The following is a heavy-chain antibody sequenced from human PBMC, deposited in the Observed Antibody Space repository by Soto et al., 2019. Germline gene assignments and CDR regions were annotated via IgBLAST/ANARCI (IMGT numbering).Heavy chain of an antibody. J-gene: IGHJ4*02. Sequence: SETLSLTCTVSGGSISSYYWSWIRQPPGKGLEWIGYIYYSGSTNYNPSLKSRVTISVDTSKNQFSLKLSSVTAADTAVYYCARGRFDGYNAWYFDYWGQGTLVTVSS. CDR1: GGSISSYY. CDR2: IYYSGST. D-gene: IGHD5-12*01. V-gene: IGHV4-59*01. CDR3: ARGRFDGYNAWYFDY.